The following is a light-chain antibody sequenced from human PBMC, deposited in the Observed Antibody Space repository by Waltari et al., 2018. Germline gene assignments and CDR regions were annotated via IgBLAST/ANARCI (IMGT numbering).Light chain of an antibody. J-gene: IGKJ2*01. CDR1: QSVGTY. Sequence: EIVLTQSPATLFLSPGETATLSCRASQSVGTYLAWYQQKPGQAPRLLIYDASNRATGIPARFRGSGSGTDVTLTISSLEAEDFAVYFCQQRSSWTPHTFGQGARLEIK. CDR2: DAS. CDR3: QQRSSWTPHT. V-gene: IGKV3-11*01.